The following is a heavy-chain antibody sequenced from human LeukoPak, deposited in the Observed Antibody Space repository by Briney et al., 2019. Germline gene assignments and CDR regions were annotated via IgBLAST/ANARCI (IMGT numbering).Heavy chain of an antibody. V-gene: IGHV4-34*01. CDR1: GGSFSGYC. J-gene: IGHJ4*02. CDR2: INHRGST. D-gene: IGHD6-19*01. CDR3: ARGLTGYSSGWYGVKYYFDY. Sequence: PSETLSLTCAVYGGSFSGYCWSWIRQPPGKGLEWIGEINHRGSTNYNPSLKSRVTISVDTSKNQFSLKLSSVTAADTAVYYCARGLTGYSSGWYGVKYYFDYWGQGTLVTVSS.